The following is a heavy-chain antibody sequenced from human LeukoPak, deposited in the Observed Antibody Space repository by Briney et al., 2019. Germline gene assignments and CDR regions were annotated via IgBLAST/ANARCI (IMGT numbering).Heavy chain of an antibody. CDR2: ISSGSDDI. CDR1: GFTFSSYS. J-gene: IGHJ4*02. V-gene: IGHV3-21*05. CDR3: ARHSGTYYSSGPLDY. Sequence: GGSLRLSCAASGFTFSSYSMDWVRQAPGKGLEWVSYISSGSDDIYHADSVKGRFTISRDNAKNSLYLQMNSLRAEDTAVYYCARHSGTYYSSGPLDYWGQGTLVTVSS. D-gene: IGHD1-26*01.